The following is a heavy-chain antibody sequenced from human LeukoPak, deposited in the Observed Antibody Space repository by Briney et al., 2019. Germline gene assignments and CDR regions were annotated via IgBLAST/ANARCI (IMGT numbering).Heavy chain of an antibody. Sequence: GGSLCLSCAASGFTFSSYWMHWVRQAPGKGLVWVSRIKSDGSTRYADSVKGRFTISRDNAKNTVSLQMNSLRAEDTGVYYCARAPSEIGGYYREYFRHWGQGTLVTVSP. D-gene: IGHD3-3*01. CDR1: GFTFSSYW. CDR3: ARAPSEIGGYYREYFRH. J-gene: IGHJ1*01. CDR2: IKSDGST. V-gene: IGHV3-74*01.